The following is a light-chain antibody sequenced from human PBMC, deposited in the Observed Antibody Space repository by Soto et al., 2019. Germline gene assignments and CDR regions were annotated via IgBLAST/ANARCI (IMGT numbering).Light chain of an antibody. CDR3: CSFAGSFSYV. CDR1: SSDVGRYDY. CDR2: DVT. J-gene: IGLJ2*01. Sequence: QSALTQPRSVSGSPGQSVTISCTGTSSDVGRYDYVSWYQQQPGKAPKLIIYDVTERPAGVPDRFSGSKSGNTASLTIAGLQAEDEDDYSCCSFAGSFSYVFGGGTKLTVL. V-gene: IGLV2-11*01.